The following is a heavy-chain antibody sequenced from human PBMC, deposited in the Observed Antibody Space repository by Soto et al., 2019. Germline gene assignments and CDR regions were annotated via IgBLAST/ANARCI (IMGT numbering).Heavy chain of an antibody. Sequence: SETLAPTCTVSAGSITIYDCSFIREQPGKGLEWIGYIYYRGSTNLNPSLKSRVTISVDMSKNQFSLKLSSVTAADTAVYYCARLDAVANYFDYWGQGTLVTVSS. CDR2: IYYRGST. J-gene: IGHJ4*02. V-gene: IGHV4-59*01. CDR3: ARLDAVANYFDY. D-gene: IGHD1-1*01. CDR1: AGSITIYD.